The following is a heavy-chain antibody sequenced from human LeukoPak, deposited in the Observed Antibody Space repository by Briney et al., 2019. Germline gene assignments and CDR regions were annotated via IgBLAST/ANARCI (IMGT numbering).Heavy chain of an antibody. CDR1: GFTFSEYA. Sequence: PGRSLRLSCAASGFTFSEYAMPWARQAPGKGLDGVAVISYDGRQEYYGDSVKGRFTISRDNPKNTLYLQMNSLRAEDTAVYFCARDVTMVRGAQDYYGMDVWGQGTTVTVSS. CDR3: ARDVTMVRGAQDYYGMDV. J-gene: IGHJ6*02. D-gene: IGHD3-10*01. V-gene: IGHV3-30-3*01. CDR2: ISYDGRQE.